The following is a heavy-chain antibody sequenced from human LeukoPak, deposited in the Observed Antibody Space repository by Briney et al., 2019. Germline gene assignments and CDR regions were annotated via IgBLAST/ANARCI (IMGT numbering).Heavy chain of an antibody. CDR1: GYTLTELS. CDR3: ARRGGNQLLYRFDP. CDR2: FDPEDGET. V-gene: IGHV1-24*01. J-gene: IGHJ5*02. Sequence: ASVKVSCKVSGYTLTELSMHWVRQAPGKGLEWMGGFDPEDGETIYAQKFQGRVTMTEDTSTSTAYMELRSLRSDDTAVYYCARRGGNQLLYRFDPWGQGTLVTVSS. D-gene: IGHD2-2*02.